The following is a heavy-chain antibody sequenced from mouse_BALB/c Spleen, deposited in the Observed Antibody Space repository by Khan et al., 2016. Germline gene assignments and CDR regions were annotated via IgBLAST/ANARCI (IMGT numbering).Heavy chain of an antibody. Sequence: VQLQQSGAELVKPGASVKLSCTASGFNIKDTYMHWVKQRPEQGLEWIGRIDPANVNTKYDPKFQGKATITADTSSNTAYLQLNSLTSEDTAVYYCTREGYYPYWGQGTTLTVSS. CDR2: IDPANVNT. CDR3: TREGYYPY. D-gene: IGHD2-3*01. J-gene: IGHJ2*01. CDR1: GFNIKDTY. V-gene: IGHV14-3*02.